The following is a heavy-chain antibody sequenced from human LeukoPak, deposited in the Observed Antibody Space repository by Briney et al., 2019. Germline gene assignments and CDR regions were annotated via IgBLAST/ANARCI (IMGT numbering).Heavy chain of an antibody. J-gene: IGHJ4*02. D-gene: IGHD5/OR15-5a*01. CDR1: GFTVSSNY. V-gene: IGHV3-23*01. CDR3: AKLSTWPQGFDY. Sequence: QPGGSLRLSCAASGFTVSSNYMSWVRQAPGKGLEWVSVISGSGGNTYYADSVKGRFTISRDNSKTTLYLQMNSLRAEDTAVYYCAKLSTWPQGFDYWGQGTLVTVSS. CDR2: ISGSGGNT.